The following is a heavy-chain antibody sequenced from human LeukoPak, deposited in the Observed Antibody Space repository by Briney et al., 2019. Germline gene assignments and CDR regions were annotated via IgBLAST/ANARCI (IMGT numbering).Heavy chain of an antibody. V-gene: IGHV4-30-2*01. Sequence: PSDTLSLTCAVSGGSISSGGYSWSWIRQPPGKGLEWIGYIYHSGSTYYNPSLKSRVTISVDRSKNQFSLKLSSVTAADTAVYYCARGSSGGSCYFDYWGQGTLVTVSS. CDR2: IYHSGST. J-gene: IGHJ4*02. CDR1: GGSISSGGYS. D-gene: IGHD2-15*01. CDR3: ARGSSGGSCYFDY.